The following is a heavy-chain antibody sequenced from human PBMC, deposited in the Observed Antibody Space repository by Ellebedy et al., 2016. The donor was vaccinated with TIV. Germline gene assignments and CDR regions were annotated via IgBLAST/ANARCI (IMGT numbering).Heavy chain of an antibody. CDR2: ISYDGSHI. CDR1: GFNFRSTA. V-gene: IGHV3-30*03. CDR3: ARGGHCSDGTCYLIDH. Sequence: GESLKISCAGSGFNFRSTAIRWVRQAPGKGLEWVTIISYDGSHIRYVDSVKGRFTISRDNSKNTVYLQMNSLRPEDTALYYCARGGHCSDGTCYLIDHWGQGTLVTVS. D-gene: IGHD2-15*01. J-gene: IGHJ4*02.